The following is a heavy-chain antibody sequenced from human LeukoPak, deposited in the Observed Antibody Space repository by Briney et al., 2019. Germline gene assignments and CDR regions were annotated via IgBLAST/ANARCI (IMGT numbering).Heavy chain of an antibody. D-gene: IGHD4-23*01. CDR2: IYPGDSDT. J-gene: IGHJ4*02. Sequence: GESLKISCNGSGYSFTSYWIGWVRQMPGKGLEWMGIIYPGDSDTRYSPSFQGQVSISADKSISTAYLQWSSLKASDTAMCYCARHGLPMTTEVHFDYWGQGTLVTVSS. CDR1: GYSFTSYW. V-gene: IGHV5-51*01. CDR3: ARHGLPMTTEVHFDY.